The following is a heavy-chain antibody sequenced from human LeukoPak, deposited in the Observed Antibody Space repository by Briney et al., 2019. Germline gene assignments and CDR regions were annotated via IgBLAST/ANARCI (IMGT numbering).Heavy chain of an antibody. CDR3: AGSVITMVRGVIIPGIYYGMDV. CDR2: IDPSDSYT. V-gene: IGHV5-10-1*01. D-gene: IGHD3-10*01. J-gene: IGHJ6*02. Sequence: GEALKISCKGSGYSFTSDWISWVRQMPGKGLEWMGGIDPSDSYTNYSPSFQGHVTISADKSISTAYLQWSSLKASDTAMYYCAGSVITMVRGVIIPGIYYGMDVWGQGTTVTVSS. CDR1: GYSFTSDW.